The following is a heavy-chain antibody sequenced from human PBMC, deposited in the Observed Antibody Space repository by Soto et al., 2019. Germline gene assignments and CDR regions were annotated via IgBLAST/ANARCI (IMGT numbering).Heavy chain of an antibody. D-gene: IGHD6-13*01. CDR3: AAPARWYYFVYNWFDP. J-gene: IGHJ5*02. CDR2: TYYRSKWYN. V-gene: IGHV6-1*01. CDR1: GDSVSSNSAA. Sequence: PSQTLSLTCAISGDSVSSNSAAWSCIIHSPSRGLEWLGRTYYRSKWYNDYAVSVKSRITINPDTSKNQFSLQLNSVTPEDTAVYYCAAPARWYYFVYNWFDPWGQGTLVTVSS.